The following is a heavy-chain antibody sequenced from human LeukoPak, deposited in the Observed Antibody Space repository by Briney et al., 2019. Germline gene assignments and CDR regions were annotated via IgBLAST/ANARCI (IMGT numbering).Heavy chain of an antibody. Sequence: ASVKVSCKASGYTFTSYDINWVRQATGQGLEWMGWMNPNSGNTGYAQKFQGRVTITRNTSISTAYMELSSLRSEDTAVYYCARDSSSWVPFDLWGRGTLVTVSS. CDR2: MNPNSGNT. D-gene: IGHD6-13*01. J-gene: IGHJ2*01. CDR3: ARDSSSWVPFDL. CDR1: GYTFTSYD. V-gene: IGHV1-8*03.